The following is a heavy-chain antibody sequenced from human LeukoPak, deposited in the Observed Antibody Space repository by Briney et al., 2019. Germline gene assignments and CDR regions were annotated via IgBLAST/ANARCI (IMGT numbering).Heavy chain of an antibody. CDR3: ARGLSAAPPGRY. CDR2: INHSGST. J-gene: IGHJ4*02. Sequence: SETLSLTCAAYGGSFSGYYWSWIRRPPGKGLEWIGEINHSGSTNYNPSLKSRVTISVDTSKNQFSLKLSSVTAADTAVYYCARGLSAAPPGRYWGQGTLVTVSS. D-gene: IGHD6-13*01. V-gene: IGHV4-34*01. CDR1: GGSFSGYY.